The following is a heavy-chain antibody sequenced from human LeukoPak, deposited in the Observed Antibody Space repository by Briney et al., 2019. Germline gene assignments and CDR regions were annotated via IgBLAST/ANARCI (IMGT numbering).Heavy chain of an antibody. CDR2: IKQDGSEK. Sequence: PGGSLRLSCAASGFTFSSYWMSWVRQAPGKGLEWVANIKQDGSEKYYVDSVKGRFTIPRDNAKNSLYLQMNSLRAEDTAVYYCARELGSGLDAFDIWGQGTMVTVSS. D-gene: IGHD3-10*02. CDR1: GFTFSSYW. J-gene: IGHJ3*02. CDR3: ARELGSGLDAFDI. V-gene: IGHV3-7*01.